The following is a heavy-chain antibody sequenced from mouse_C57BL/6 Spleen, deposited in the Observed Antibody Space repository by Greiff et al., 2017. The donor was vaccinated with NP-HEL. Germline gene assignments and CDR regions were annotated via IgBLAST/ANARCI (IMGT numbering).Heavy chain of an antibody. CDR2: IYPGSGST. J-gene: IGHJ2*01. CDR3: ARSIYYYGSSYFDY. Sequence: VQLQQPGAELVKPGASVKMSCKASGYTFTSYWITWVKQRPGQGLEWIGDIYPGSGSTNYNEKFKSKATLTVDTSSSTAYMQLSSLTSEDSAVYYCARSIYYYGSSYFDYWGQGTTLTVSS. CDR1: GYTFTSYW. V-gene: IGHV1-55*01. D-gene: IGHD1-1*01.